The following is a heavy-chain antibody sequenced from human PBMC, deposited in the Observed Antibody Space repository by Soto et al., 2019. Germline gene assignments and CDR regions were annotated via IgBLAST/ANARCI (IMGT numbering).Heavy chain of an antibody. CDR3: ARSSGVVITTYFDY. CDR1: GDTFSSYT. Sequence: QVQLVQSGAEVKKPWSSVKVSCKASGDTFSSYTISWVRQAPGQGLEWMGRVIPILGIADYAQKFQGRVTITADKSTSTAYMELSSLRSEDTAVYYCARSSGVVITTYFDYWGQGTLVTVSS. CDR2: VIPILGIA. V-gene: IGHV1-69*02. D-gene: IGHD3-22*01. J-gene: IGHJ4*02.